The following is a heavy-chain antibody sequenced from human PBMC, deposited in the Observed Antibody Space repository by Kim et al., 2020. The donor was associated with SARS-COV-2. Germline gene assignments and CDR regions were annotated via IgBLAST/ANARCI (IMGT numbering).Heavy chain of an antibody. CDR3: AKWTGSSGFSPFFDY. Sequence: GGSLRLSCAASGFTFSSYAMSWVRQAPGKGLEWVSAISGSGGSTYYADSVKGRFTISRDNSKNTLYLQRNSLRAEDTAVYYCAKWTGSSGFSPFFDYWGQGTLVTVSS. J-gene: IGHJ4*02. D-gene: IGHD3-22*01. CDR1: GFTFSSYA. V-gene: IGHV3-23*01. CDR2: ISGSGGST.